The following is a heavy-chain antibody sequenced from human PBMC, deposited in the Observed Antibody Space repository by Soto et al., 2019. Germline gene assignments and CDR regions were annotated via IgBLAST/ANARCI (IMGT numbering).Heavy chain of an antibody. J-gene: IGHJ4*02. CDR1: GYSFTNYW. CDR2: IYPADSDT. CDR3: AKHCRGSSCPPAGY. Sequence: GESLKISCQGSGYSFTNYWIGWVRQMPGKGLEWMGIIYPADSDTRYSPSFQGQVTISADKSISTAYLQWSSLKASDTAIYYCAKHCRGSSCPPAGYWGQGTLVTVSS. V-gene: IGHV5-51*01. D-gene: IGHD6-13*01.